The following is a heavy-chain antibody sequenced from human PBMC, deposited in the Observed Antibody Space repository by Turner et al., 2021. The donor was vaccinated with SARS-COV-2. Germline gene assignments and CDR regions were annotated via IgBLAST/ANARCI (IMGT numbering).Heavy chain of an antibody. CDR2: ISSSGSNI. Sequence: EVQLVESGGGLVQPGGSLRLSCAAFGFTFSNYEMNWVRQAPGKGVEWVSYISSSGSNIYYADSVKGRFTISRDNAKNSLYLQMNSLRAEDTAVYYCASGDYDHYYYGMDVWGQGTTVTVSS. CDR3: ASGDYDHYYYGMDV. D-gene: IGHD4-17*01. CDR1: GFTFSNYE. J-gene: IGHJ6*02. V-gene: IGHV3-48*03.